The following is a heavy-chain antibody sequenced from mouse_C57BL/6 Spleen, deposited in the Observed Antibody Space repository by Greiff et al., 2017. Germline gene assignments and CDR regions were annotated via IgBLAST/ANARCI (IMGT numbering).Heavy chain of an antibody. J-gene: IGHJ4*01. CDR3: ARRDYSNFYARDY. Sequence: VQLQQPGAELVKPGASVKLSCKASGYTFTSYWMHWVKQRPGQGLEWIGMIHPNSGSTNYNEKFKSKATLTVDKSSSTAYMQLSSLTSEDSAVYYCARRDYSNFYARDYWGQGTSVTVSS. D-gene: IGHD2-5*01. CDR1: GYTFTSYW. V-gene: IGHV1-64*01. CDR2: IHPNSGST.